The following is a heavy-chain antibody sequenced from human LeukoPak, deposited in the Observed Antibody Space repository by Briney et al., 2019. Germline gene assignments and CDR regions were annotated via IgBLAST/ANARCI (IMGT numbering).Heavy chain of an antibody. CDR3: ALSSSSGY. CDR1: GFTFSSYA. CDR2: LSGSGGNT. V-gene: IGHV3-23*01. D-gene: IGHD6-6*01. J-gene: IGHJ4*02. Sequence: GGSLRLSCAASGFTFSSYAMSWVRQAPGKGLEWVSTLSGSGGNTYYADSVKGRVTISRDNSKNTLYLQMSSLRAEDTAVYYCALSSSSGYWGQGTLVTVSS.